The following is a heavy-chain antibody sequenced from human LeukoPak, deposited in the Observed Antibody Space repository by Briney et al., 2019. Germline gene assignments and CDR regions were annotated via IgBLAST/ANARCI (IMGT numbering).Heavy chain of an antibody. Sequence: PGGSLRLSCAASGFTFSTYAMHWVRQAPGKGLEWVAVISNDGRNKIYADSVKGRFTISRDNSKSTLYLQMNSLRAENTAVYYCAKGRTMVRGVSPDEFDYWGQGTLVTVSS. CDR1: GFTFSTYA. J-gene: IGHJ4*02. CDR3: AKGRTMVRGVSPDEFDY. D-gene: IGHD3-10*01. CDR2: ISNDGRNK. V-gene: IGHV3-30*04.